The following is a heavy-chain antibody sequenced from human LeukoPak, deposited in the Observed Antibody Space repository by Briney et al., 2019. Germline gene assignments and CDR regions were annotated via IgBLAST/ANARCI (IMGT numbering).Heavy chain of an antibody. CDR3: AKGGNRITMIVVVINPSFDY. V-gene: IGHV3-64*01. D-gene: IGHD3-22*01. J-gene: IGHJ4*02. CDR1: GFTFSSYA. Sequence: GGSLRLSCAASGFTFSSYAMHWVRQAPGKGLEYVSVISSDGGSTYYANSVKGRFTISRDNSKSTLYLQMNSLRAEDTAVYYCAKGGNRITMIVVVINPSFDYWGQGTLVTVSS. CDR2: ISSDGGST.